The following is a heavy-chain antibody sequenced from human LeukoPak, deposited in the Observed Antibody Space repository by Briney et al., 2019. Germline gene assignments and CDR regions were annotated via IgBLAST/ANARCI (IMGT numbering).Heavy chain of an antibody. CDR1: GFTVSSYY. J-gene: IGHJ4*02. CDR2: IYSGDTT. D-gene: IGHD6-19*01. Sequence: PGGSLRLSCAASGFTVSSYYMSWVRQAPGKRLERVSLIYSGDTTYYAESVMGRFTISRDNSKNTLYLQMNSLRAEDTAVYYCARLSGWFDYWGQGTLVTVSS. V-gene: IGHV3-53*01. CDR3: ARLSGWFDY.